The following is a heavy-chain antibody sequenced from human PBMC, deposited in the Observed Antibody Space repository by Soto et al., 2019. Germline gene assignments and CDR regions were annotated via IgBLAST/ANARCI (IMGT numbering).Heavy chain of an antibody. CDR1: GYTFTSYD. Sequence: ASVKVSCKASGYTFTSYDINWVRQATGQGLEWMGWMNPNSGNTGYAQKFQGRVTMTRNTSISTAYMELSSLRSEDTAVYYCARGGAVLRYFDWFNRLRPMDVWGQGTTVTVSS. J-gene: IGHJ6*02. V-gene: IGHV1-8*01. D-gene: IGHD3-9*01. CDR2: MNPNSGNT. CDR3: ARGGAVLRYFDWFNRLRPMDV.